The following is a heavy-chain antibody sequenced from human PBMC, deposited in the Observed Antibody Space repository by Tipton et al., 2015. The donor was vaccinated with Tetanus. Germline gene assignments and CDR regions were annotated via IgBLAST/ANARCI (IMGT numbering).Heavy chain of an antibody. CDR3: ARGREVTTVTIIGAHDWYVDL. CDR1: GGSFSGNY. Sequence: GLVKPSETLSLTCDVYGGSFSGNYWSWIRQPPGKGVEWIGEINHTGSTNYNPSLKSRVTISVDTSKNQFSLKLSSVTAADTAVYYCARGREVTTVTIIGAHDWYVDLGGRGTLVTVSS. D-gene: IGHD4-17*01. J-gene: IGHJ2*01. V-gene: IGHV4-34*01. CDR2: INHTGST.